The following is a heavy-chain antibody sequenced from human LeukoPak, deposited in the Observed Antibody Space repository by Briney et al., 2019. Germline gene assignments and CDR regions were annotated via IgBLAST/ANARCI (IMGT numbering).Heavy chain of an antibody. Sequence: GGSLRLSCAASGFTFSSYAMSWVRQAPGKGLEWVSAISGSGGSTYYADSVKGRFTISRDNSKNTLYLQMNSLRAEDTALYYCARAIGNLIYYFDYWGQGTLVTVSS. CDR3: ARAIGNLIYYFDY. CDR2: ISGSGGST. V-gene: IGHV3-23*01. CDR1: GFTFSSYA. D-gene: IGHD1-14*01. J-gene: IGHJ4*02.